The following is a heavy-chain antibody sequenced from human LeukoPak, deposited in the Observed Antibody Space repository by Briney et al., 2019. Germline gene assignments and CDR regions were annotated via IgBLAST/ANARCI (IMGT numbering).Heavy chain of an antibody. V-gene: IGHV3-7*01. CDR3: ARLSDSIGCFGFYN. J-gene: IGHJ4*02. Sequence: GGSLRLTCAASGFTFSNDEKSWVRQAQGQGLDWVANVKRDGSETTYGDSAKGRFTTSRDNANNSLYPQMHSLRPDATAVEYCARLSDSIGCFGFYNWVPGSLVTVSS. D-gene: IGHD6-25*01. CDR2: VKRDGSET. CDR1: GFTFSNDE.